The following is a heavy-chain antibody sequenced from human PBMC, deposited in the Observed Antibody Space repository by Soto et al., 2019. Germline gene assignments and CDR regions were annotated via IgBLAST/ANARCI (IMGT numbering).Heavy chain of an antibody. V-gene: IGHV1-8*01. CDR2: MNPNSGNT. CDR3: ARLYSRSWSYFYYYYMDV. J-gene: IGHJ6*03. D-gene: IGHD6-13*01. Sequence: QVQLVQSGAEVKKPGASVKVSCKASGYTFTSYDINWVRQATGQGLEWMGWMNPNSGNTGYAQKFQCRVTMTRTTSRSTAYMELSSLRSEYTAVYYCARLYSRSWSYFYYYYMDVWVKGTTVTVSS. CDR1: GYTFTSYD.